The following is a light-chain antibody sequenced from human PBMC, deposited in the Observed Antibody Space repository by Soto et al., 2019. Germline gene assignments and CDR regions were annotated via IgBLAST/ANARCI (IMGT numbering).Light chain of an antibody. V-gene: IGKV1-5*01. CDR3: QQYTKWPR. CDR2: DAS. J-gene: IGKJ3*01. Sequence: DIQRTQSPSSLSASVGDRVTITVWASQSISSWLACYQQKPGKAPKLLIYDASSLESGVPSRFSGSGSGTEFTLTISSLQSEDFALYYCQQYTKWPRFGPGTKVDI. CDR1: QSISSW.